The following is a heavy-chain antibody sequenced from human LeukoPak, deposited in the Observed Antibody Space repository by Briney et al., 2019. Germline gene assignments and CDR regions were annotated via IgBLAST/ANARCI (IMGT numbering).Heavy chain of an antibody. Sequence: GASVKVSCKASGYTFTGYYMHWVRQAPGQGLEWMGWINPNSGGANYAQKFQGRVTMTRDTSISTAYMELSRLRSDDTAVYYCARDSGSYYNFDYWGQGTLVTVSS. J-gene: IGHJ4*02. CDR1: GYTFTGYY. D-gene: IGHD3-10*01. CDR3: ARDSGSYYNFDY. CDR2: INPNSGGA. V-gene: IGHV1-2*02.